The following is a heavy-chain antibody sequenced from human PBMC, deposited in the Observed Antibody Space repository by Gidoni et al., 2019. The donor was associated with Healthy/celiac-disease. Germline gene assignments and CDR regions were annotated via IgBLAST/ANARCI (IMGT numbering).Heavy chain of an antibody. J-gene: IGHJ3*02. CDR2: IYPGDSDT. CDR1: GYSFTSHW. D-gene: IGHD1-1*01. Sequence: EVQLVQSGAEVKKPGESLKISCKGSGYSFTSHWIGWVRQMPGKGLEWMGIIYPGDSDTRYSPSFQGQVTISADKSISTAYLQWSSLKASDTAMYYCARARRDGYNLDAFDIWGQGTMVTVSS. V-gene: IGHV5-51*01. CDR3: ARARRDGYNLDAFDI.